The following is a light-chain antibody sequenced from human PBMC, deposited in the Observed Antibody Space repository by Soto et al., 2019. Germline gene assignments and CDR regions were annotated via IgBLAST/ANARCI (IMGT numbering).Light chain of an antibody. CDR3: QKYNSAPLT. Sequence: DIQMTQSPSSLSASVGDRVTISCRASQGISHYLAWFQQKPGNVPKLLIYAASTLHSGVPSRFSGSASGTDFTLTISGLQPEDVATYYCQKYNSAPLTFAQGTKVEIK. J-gene: IGKJ1*01. CDR2: AAS. CDR1: QGISHY. V-gene: IGKV1-27*01.